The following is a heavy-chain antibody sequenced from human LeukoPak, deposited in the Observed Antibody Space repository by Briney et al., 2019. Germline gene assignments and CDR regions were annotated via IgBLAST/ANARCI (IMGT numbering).Heavy chain of an antibody. J-gene: IGHJ6*03. Sequence: GRSLRLSCAASGFTFSSYGMHWVRQAPGKGLEWVALISYDGSYKYYVDSVKGRFTISRDISKNTLYLQMNSLRAEDTAVYYCARVLSGRGSLYSYYYYMDVWGKGTTVTISS. D-gene: IGHD3-10*01. CDR1: GFTFSSYG. CDR3: ARVLSGRGSLYSYYYYMDV. V-gene: IGHV3-30*03. CDR2: ISYDGSYK.